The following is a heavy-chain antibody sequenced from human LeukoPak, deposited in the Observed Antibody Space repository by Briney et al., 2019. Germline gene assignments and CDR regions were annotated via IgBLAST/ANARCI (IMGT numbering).Heavy chain of an antibody. CDR3: ARGWDTGYGYYGMDV. V-gene: IGHV4-59*01. Sequence: PSETLSLTCTVSGGSISGYYWSWIWQPPGKGLEWIGNIYYSGTVNYSPSLKSRVTISVATSNNQFSLNLLFVTAADSAVYYCARGWDTGYGYYGMDVWGQGTTVTVSS. D-gene: IGHD5-18*01. J-gene: IGHJ6*02. CDR1: GGSISGYY. CDR2: IYYSGTV.